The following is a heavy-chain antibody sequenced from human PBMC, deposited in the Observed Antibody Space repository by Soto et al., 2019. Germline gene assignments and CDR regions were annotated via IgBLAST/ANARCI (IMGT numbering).Heavy chain of an antibody. D-gene: IGHD6-19*01. CDR1: GFTFSSYG. V-gene: IGHV3-33*03. CDR3: LRGEGGWEPY. Sequence: PGGSLRLSCAASGFTFSSYGMHWVRQAPGKGLEWVAVIWYDGSNKYYADSVKGRFTISRDNAKNTLYLQMNSLRAEETAVYYRLRGEGGWEPYWGQGTLVTVSS. J-gene: IGHJ4*02. CDR2: IWYDGSNK.